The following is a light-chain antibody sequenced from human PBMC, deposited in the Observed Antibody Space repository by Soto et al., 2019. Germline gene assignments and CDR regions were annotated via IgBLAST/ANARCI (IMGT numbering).Light chain of an antibody. CDR1: QSVTSSY. Sequence: EIVLTQSPGTLSLSPGERATLSCRASQSVTSSYLAWYQEKPGQAPRLLIYGASSRATGIPDRFSGSGSGTDFTLTISRLEPEDFAVYYCHQDGYSPYTFGQGTKLEI. CDR2: GAS. V-gene: IGKV3-20*01. J-gene: IGKJ2*01. CDR3: HQDGYSPYT.